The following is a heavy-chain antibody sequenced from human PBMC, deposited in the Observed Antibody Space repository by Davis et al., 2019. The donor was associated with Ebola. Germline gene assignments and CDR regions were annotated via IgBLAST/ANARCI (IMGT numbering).Heavy chain of an antibody. J-gene: IGHJ5*02. CDR2: MNPNSGNT. CDR3: ARTYSSGWFNWFDP. CDR1: GYTFTSYG. D-gene: IGHD6-19*01. Sequence: ASVKVSCKASGYTFTSYGISWVRQAPGQGLEWMGWMNPNSGNTGYAQKFQGRVTMTRNTSISTAYMELSSLRSEDTAVYYCARTYSSGWFNWFDPWGQGTLVTVSS. V-gene: IGHV1-8*02.